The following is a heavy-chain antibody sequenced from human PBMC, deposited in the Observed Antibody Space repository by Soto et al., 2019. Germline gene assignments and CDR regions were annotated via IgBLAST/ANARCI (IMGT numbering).Heavy chain of an antibody. V-gene: IGHV4-4*07. CDR2: IFSSGST. CDR3: AREGSYSAYNFAHGIQLWSFDF. J-gene: IGHJ4*02. Sequence: PSETLSLTCTVSGGSINTFYWSWVRQPAGKGLEWIGRIFSSGSTSFNPSLESRVAMSVDMSKNHFSLNLSSVTAADMAVYYCAREGSYSAYNFAHGIQLWSFDFWGQGALVTV. CDR1: GGSINTFY. D-gene: IGHD5-12*01.